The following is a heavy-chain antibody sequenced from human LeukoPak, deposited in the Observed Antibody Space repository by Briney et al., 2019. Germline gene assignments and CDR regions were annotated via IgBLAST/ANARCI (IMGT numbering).Heavy chain of an antibody. D-gene: IGHD4/OR15-4a*01. CDR2: INHSGST. CDR3: ARPLKDY. V-gene: IGHV4-34*01. J-gene: IGHJ4*02. CDR1: GGSFSGYY. Sequence: PSETLSLTCAVYGGSFSGYYWSWIRQPPGKGLEWIGEINHSGSTNYNPSFKSRVTISVDTSKNQFSLKLSSVTAADTAVYYCARPLKDYWGQGTLVTVSS.